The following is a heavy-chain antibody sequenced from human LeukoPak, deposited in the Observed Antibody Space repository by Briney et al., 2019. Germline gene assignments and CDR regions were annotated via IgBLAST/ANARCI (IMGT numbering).Heavy chain of an antibody. CDR2: ISSSSSYI. CDR1: GFTFSSYS. Sequence: GGSLRLSCAASGFTFSSYSMNWVRQAPGKGLEWVSSISSSSSYIYYADSVKGRFTISRDNAKNSLYLQMNSLRAEDTAVYYCARETYCTNTSCPIGDHFDYWGQGTLVTVSS. V-gene: IGHV3-21*01. CDR3: ARETYCTNTSCPIGDHFDY. J-gene: IGHJ4*02. D-gene: IGHD2-2*01.